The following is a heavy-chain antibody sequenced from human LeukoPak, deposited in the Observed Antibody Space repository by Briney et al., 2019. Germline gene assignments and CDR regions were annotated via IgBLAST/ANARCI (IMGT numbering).Heavy chain of an antibody. J-gene: IGHJ4*02. CDR3: ARRGYSGYFPSKKPKKYYFDY. CDR2: INHSGST. V-gene: IGHV4-34*01. D-gene: IGHD5-12*01. Sequence: SETLSLTCAVYGGSFSGYYWSWIRQPPGKGLEWIGEINHSGSTNYNPSLKSRVTISVDTSKNQFSLKLSSVTAADTAVYYRARRGYSGYFPSKKPKKYYFDYWGQGTLVTVSS. CDR1: GGSFSGYY.